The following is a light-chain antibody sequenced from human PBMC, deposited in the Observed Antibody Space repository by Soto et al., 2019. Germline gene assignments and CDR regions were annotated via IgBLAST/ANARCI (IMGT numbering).Light chain of an antibody. V-gene: IGKV3-20*01. CDR2: GAS. Sequence: EIVLTQSPGTLSLSPRERATLSCRASQSVSSSYLGWYQQKPCQAPSLLIYGASSRAPGIPDRFSGSGSGTDFTLTINRLEPEDFAVYYCQHCGSSPFTFGPGTTVDI. CDR3: QHCGSSPFT. CDR1: QSVSSSY. J-gene: IGKJ3*01.